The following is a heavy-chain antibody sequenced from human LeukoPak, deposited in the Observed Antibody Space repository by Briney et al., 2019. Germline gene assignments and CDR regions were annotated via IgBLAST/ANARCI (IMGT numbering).Heavy chain of an antibody. CDR2: INPNSGDT. J-gene: IGHJ4*02. V-gene: IGHV1-2*02. D-gene: IGHD3-3*01. Sequence: ASVKVSCKASKYTFTGYYIHWVRQAPGQGLEWMGWINPNSGDTKYAQKFQGRVTMTRDTSINTAFMELSRLRSDDTAVYYCARGFGVVEKGFDYWGQGTLVTVSS. CDR3: ARGFGVVEKGFDY. CDR1: KYTFTGYY.